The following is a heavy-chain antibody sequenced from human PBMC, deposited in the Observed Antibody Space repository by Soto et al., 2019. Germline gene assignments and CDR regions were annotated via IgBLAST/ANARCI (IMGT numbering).Heavy chain of an antibody. CDR2: IYYSGST. CDR1: GGSISSGDYY. V-gene: IGHV4-30-4*01. D-gene: IGHD5-18*01. J-gene: IGHJ6*02. Sequence: SETLSLTCTVSGGSISSGDYYWSWIRQPPGKGLEWIGYIYYSGSTYYNPSLKSRVTISVDTSKNQFSLKLSSVTAADTAVYYCARDLDTAMGDWYGMDVWGQGTTVTVSS. CDR3: ARDLDTAMGDWYGMDV.